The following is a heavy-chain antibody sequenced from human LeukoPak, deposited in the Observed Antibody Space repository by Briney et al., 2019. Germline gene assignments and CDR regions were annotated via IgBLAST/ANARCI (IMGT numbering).Heavy chain of an antibody. V-gene: IGHV4-34*01. D-gene: IGHD5-12*01. Sequence: SETLSLTCAVSGGSLSPHYWSWIRRPLGKGLEWMGEINNRGTTNYSPSLRGRATISVDTSKNQFSLRLTSVTAADTAMYYCARVPLWWLTPFDFWGQGTLATVSS. CDR2: INNRGTT. CDR3: ARVPLWWLTPFDF. CDR1: GGSLSPHY. J-gene: IGHJ4*02.